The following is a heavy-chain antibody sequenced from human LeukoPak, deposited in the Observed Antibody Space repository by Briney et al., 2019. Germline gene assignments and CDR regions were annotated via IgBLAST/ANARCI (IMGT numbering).Heavy chain of an antibody. CDR2: FDPEDGET. CDR1: GGTFSSYA. CDR3: AREPANYRPLENYYYMDV. J-gene: IGHJ6*03. V-gene: IGHV1-24*01. D-gene: IGHD1-7*01. Sequence: GASVKVSCKASGGTFSSYAISWVRQAPGQGLEWMGGFDPEDGETIYAQKFQGRVTMTEDTSTDTAYMELSSLRSEDTAVYYCAREPANYRPLENYYYMDVWGKGTTVTVSS.